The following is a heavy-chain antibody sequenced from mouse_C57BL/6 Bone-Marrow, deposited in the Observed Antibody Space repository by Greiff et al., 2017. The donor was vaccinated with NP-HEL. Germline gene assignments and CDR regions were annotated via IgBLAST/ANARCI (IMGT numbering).Heavy chain of an antibody. CDR2: ISSGGSYT. D-gene: IGHD1-1*01. CDR3: ARTVVGPFAY. Sequence: EVKLQESGGDLVKPGGSLKLSCAASGFTFSSYGMSWVRQTPDKRLEWVATISSGGSYTYYPDSVKGRFTISRDNAKNTLYLQMSSLKSEDTAMYYCARTVVGPFAYWGQGTLVTVSA. CDR1: GFTFSSYG. V-gene: IGHV5-6*01. J-gene: IGHJ3*01.